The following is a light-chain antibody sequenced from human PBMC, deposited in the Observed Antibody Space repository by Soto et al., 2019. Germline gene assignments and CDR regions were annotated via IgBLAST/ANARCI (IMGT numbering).Light chain of an antibody. J-gene: IGLJ1*01. CDR3: ISYITTSTSYV. Sequence: QSALTQPASVSASPGQSITISCTGTSSDVGGSNYVAWYQQRPGKAPRLMIYEVTNRPSGVSSRFSGSKSGNTASLTISGLQAEDEADYYCISYITTSTSYVFGAGTKVTVL. CDR1: SSDVGGSNY. CDR2: EVT. V-gene: IGLV2-14*01.